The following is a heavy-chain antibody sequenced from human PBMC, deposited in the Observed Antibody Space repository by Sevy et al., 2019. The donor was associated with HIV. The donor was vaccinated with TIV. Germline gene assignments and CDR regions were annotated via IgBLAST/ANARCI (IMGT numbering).Heavy chain of an antibody. CDR3: ARAEQVTMLVVFGGLYFDS. Sequence: GSLRLSCAASGFTFSRYWMTWVRQAPGKGLEWVANIKQDESEKYYVDSVKGRFTISRDNAKNSLYLQMNGLRADDTAVYYCARAEQVTMLVVFGGLYFDSWGQGTLVTVSS. V-gene: IGHV3-7*01. J-gene: IGHJ4*02. CDR2: IKQDESEK. D-gene: IGHD3-22*01. CDR1: GFTFSRYW.